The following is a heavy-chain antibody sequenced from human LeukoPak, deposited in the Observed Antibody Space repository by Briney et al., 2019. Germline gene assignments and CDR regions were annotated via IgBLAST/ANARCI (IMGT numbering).Heavy chain of an antibody. CDR2: IYPGDSET. V-gene: IGHV5-51*01. CDR3: VIHVDTTMDPDY. J-gene: IGHJ4*02. Sequence: GESLKISCKGSGYSFSSYWIGWVRQMPGKGLEWMGIIYPGDSETRYSPSFQGQVTISADKSISTAYLQWSSLKASDTAMYYCVIHVDTTMDPDYWGQGTLVTVSS. CDR1: GYSFSSYW. D-gene: IGHD5-18*01.